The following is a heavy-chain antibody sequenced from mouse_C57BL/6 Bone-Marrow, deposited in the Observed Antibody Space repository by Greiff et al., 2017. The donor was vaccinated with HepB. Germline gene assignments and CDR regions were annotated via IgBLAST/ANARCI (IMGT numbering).Heavy chain of an antibody. J-gene: IGHJ1*03. CDR1: GFTFSDYG. CDR3: ARGYYGSSPYWYFDV. CDR2: ISSGSSTI. V-gene: IGHV5-17*01. Sequence: EVQLVEPGGGLVKPGGSLKLSCAASGFTFSDYGMHWVRQAPEKGLEWVAYISSGSSTIYYADTVKGRFTISRDNAKNTLFLQMTSLRSEDTAMYYCARGYYGSSPYWYFDVWGTGTTVTVSS. D-gene: IGHD1-1*01.